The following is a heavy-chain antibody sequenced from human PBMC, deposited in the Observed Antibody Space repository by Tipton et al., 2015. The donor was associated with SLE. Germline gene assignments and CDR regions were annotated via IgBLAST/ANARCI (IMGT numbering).Heavy chain of an antibody. Sequence: QSGAEVKKPGASVKVSCKASGYTFTSYGISWVRQAPGQGLEWMGWISAYTGNTDYAQKFQDRVTMTSDTSTSTAYVELRSLRSDDTAVYYCATFSTSWYSHSFDIWGQGTMVTVSS. J-gene: IGHJ3*02. CDR2: ISAYTGNT. CDR1: GYTFTSYG. D-gene: IGHD6-13*01. CDR3: ATFSTSWYSHSFDI. V-gene: IGHV1-18*01.